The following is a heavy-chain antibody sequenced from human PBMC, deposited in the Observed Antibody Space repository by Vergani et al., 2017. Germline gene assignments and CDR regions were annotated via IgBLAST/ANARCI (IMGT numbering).Heavy chain of an antibody. J-gene: IGHJ5*02. CDR3: ARAYYYDGSCYYSFDP. CDR2: ISAYNGNT. Sequence: QVQLVQSGAEVKKPGSSVKVSCKASGGTFSSYAISWVRQAPGQGLEWMGRISAYNGNTNYAQKLQGRVTMTTDTSTSTAYMELRSLRSDDTAVYYCARAYYYDGSCYYSFDPWGEGTLVTVSS. V-gene: IGHV1-18*01. CDR1: GGTFSSYA. D-gene: IGHD3-22*01.